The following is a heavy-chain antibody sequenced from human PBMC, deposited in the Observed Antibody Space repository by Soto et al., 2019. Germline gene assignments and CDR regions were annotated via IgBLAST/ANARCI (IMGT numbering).Heavy chain of an antibody. CDR3: ARQDMWLRD. D-gene: IGHD5-12*01. J-gene: IGHJ4*02. CDR2: VHHSGIT. V-gene: IGHV4-59*01. Sequence: QVQLQESGPGLVKPSETLSLTCTVSSASITPYHWSWVRQPPEKPLEWIGYVHHSGITNYNPSLEGRVTLSVDTSKNQFSLKLTSVTAADTAVYYCARQDMWLRDWGQGTLVTVSS. CDR1: SASITPYH.